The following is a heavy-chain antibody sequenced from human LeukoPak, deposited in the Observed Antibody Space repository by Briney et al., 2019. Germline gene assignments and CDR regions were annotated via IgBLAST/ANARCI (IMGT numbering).Heavy chain of an antibody. D-gene: IGHD2-2*01. Sequence: PGGSLRLSCAASGFTVSSNYMSWVRQAPGKGLEWVSVIYSGGSTYYADSVKGRFTISRDNSKDSLYLQMNSLRAEDTAVYYCARGVPAAISNWYFDLWGRGTLVTVSS. CDR2: IYSGGST. CDR1: GFTVSSNY. V-gene: IGHV3-53*01. CDR3: ARGVPAAISNWYFDL. J-gene: IGHJ2*01.